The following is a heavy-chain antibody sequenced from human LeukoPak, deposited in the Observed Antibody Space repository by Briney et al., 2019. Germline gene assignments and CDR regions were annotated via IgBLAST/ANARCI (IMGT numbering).Heavy chain of an antibody. Sequence: GASVKVSCKASGGTFSSYAISWVRQAPGQGLEWMGGIIPIFGTANYAQKFQGRVTITADEPTSTAYMELSSLRSEDTAVYYCASPLGQLPSYYFDYWGQGTLVTVSS. CDR1: GGTFSSYA. D-gene: IGHD2-2*01. V-gene: IGHV1-69*13. CDR2: IIPIFGTA. CDR3: ASPLGQLPSYYFDY. J-gene: IGHJ4*02.